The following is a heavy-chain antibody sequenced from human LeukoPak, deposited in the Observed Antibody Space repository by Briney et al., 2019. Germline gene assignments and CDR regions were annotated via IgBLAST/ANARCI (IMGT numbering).Heavy chain of an antibody. Sequence: GGSLRLSCAASGFTFSSYWMSWVRQAPGKGLEWVANIKQDGSEKYYVDSVEGRFTISRDNAKNSLYLQMNSLRAEDTAVYYCASPSNYYDSSGPFDYWGQGTLVTVSS. J-gene: IGHJ4*02. CDR1: GFTFSSYW. V-gene: IGHV3-7*01. CDR3: ASPSNYYDSSGPFDY. CDR2: IKQDGSEK. D-gene: IGHD3-22*01.